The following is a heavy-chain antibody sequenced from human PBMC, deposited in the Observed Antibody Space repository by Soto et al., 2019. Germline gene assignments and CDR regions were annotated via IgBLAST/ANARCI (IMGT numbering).Heavy chain of an antibody. Sequence: GASVKVSCKASGGTFSSYSISWVRQAPGQGLEWMGGIIPIFGTANYAQKFQGRVTITADESTSTAYMELSSLRSEDTAVYYCAYPRGEYYGMDVWGQGTTVTVSS. D-gene: IGHD3-16*01. CDR1: GGTFSSYS. V-gene: IGHV1-69*13. CDR3: AYPRGEYYGMDV. J-gene: IGHJ6*02. CDR2: IIPIFGTA.